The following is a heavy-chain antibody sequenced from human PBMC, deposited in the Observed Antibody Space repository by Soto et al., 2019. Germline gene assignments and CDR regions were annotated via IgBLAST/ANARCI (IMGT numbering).Heavy chain of an antibody. CDR2: INTGNGDT. D-gene: IGHD6-6*01. J-gene: IGHJ4*02. Sequence: ASVKVSCKASGYTFTSYSMHWVRQAPGQRPEWMGWINTGNGDTKSSQNFQGRVTISVDTSKNQFSLKLSSVTAADTAVYYCARVSSSGFDYWGQGTLVTVSS. CDR3: ARVSSSGFDY. V-gene: IGHV1-3*04. CDR1: GYTFTSYS.